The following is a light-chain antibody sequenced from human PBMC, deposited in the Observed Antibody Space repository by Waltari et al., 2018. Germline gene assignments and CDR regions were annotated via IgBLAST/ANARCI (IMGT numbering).Light chain of an antibody. J-gene: IGLJ1*01. CDR3: CSYGFGTTLHYF. CDR2: EVT. CDR1: SSDVGSYNL. Sequence: QSALTQPASVSGSPGQSITISCFVNSSDVGSYNLVPWYQHPPVKAPKLILDEVTRRPSGVSRLFSGSRSGDTASLTISGLQAEDEADYYCCSYGFGTTLHYFFGPGTKVTAL. V-gene: IGLV2-23*02.